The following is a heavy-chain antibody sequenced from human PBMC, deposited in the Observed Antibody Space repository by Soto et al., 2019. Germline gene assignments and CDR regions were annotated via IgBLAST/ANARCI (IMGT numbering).Heavy chain of an antibody. CDR2: IYFSGSA. Sequence: PSGTLSLTCSVSGCSVSSGSTYWSWIRQPPGKGLEWIGYIYFSGSANYNPSLKSRVTMSVDTSKDQFSLKLTSVTPADTAVYYCARSRLYCSRDSCWHSGVDPSGQG. CDR3: ARSRLYCSRDSCWHSGVDP. J-gene: IGHJ5*02. V-gene: IGHV4-61*01. CDR1: GCSVSSGSTY. D-gene: IGHD2-15*01.